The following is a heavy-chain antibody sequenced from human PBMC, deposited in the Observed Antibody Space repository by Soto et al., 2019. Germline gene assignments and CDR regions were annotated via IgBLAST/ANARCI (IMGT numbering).Heavy chain of an antibody. CDR1: GVPFSNYG. Sequence: GGALRLSCAVSGVPFSNYGMHWVRQAPGKGLEWLSVITFDGKNKYYADSERGRFTISRDNSINMLYLQLDSLRVDDTAKYYCVKGSDTLYVLLDYWGQGTQVTVSS. CDR3: VKGSDTLYVLLDY. V-gene: IGHV3-30*18. D-gene: IGHD2-8*01. CDR2: ITFDGKNK. J-gene: IGHJ4*02.